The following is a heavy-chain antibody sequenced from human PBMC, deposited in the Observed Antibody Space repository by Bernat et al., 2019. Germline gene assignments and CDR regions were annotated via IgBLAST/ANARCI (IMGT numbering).Heavy chain of an antibody. Sequence: EVQLVESGGGSVQPGGSLRLSCAASGFTFSSYSMNWVRQAPGKGLEWVSSISSSSSYIYYADSVKGRFTISRDNAKNSLYLQMNSLRAEDTAVYYCARDTKVSHLPGEFDYWGQGTLVTVSS. CDR3: ARDTKVSHLPGEFDY. CDR2: ISSSSSYI. D-gene: IGHD1-14*01. CDR1: GFTFSSYS. V-gene: IGHV3-21*01. J-gene: IGHJ4*02.